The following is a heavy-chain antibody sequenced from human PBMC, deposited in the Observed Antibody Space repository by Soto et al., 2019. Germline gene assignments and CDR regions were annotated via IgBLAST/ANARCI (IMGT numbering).Heavy chain of an antibody. J-gene: IGHJ4*02. CDR1: GFTFSTFW. CDR2: INSDGSST. CDR3: ARDFEY. Sequence: EVQLVESGGGLVQPGGSLRLSCEASGFTFSTFWMHWVRQAPGKGVVWVSRINSDGSSTNYADSVKGRVTISRDNAKNMLYLQMNSLRAEDTAVYYCARDFEYWGQGTLVTVSS. V-gene: IGHV3-74*01.